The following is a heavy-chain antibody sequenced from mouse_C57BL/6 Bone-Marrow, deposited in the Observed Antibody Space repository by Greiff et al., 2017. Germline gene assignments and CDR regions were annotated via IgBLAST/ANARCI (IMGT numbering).Heavy chain of an antibody. D-gene: IGHD6-1*01. CDR1: GYTFTSYC. CDR2: ISPHSGGT. J-gene: IGHJ4*01. V-gene: IGHV1-72*01. Sequence: QVQLQQPGAELVQPGASVTLSCPASGYTFTSYCMHWVQQRPGRGLEWIGRISPHSGGTKYNEKFKSKATLTVDKPSSTAYMQLSSLTSEDSAVYYCARDFATTYYYAMDYWGQGTSVTVSS. CDR3: ARDFATTYYYAMDY.